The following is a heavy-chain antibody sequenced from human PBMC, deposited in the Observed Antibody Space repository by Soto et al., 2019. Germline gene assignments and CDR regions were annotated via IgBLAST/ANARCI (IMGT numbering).Heavy chain of an antibody. CDR3: AKIRGYDLGSTTFQH. D-gene: IGHD5-12*01. CDR2: ISGNGDTT. V-gene: IGHV3-23*01. Sequence: EVQLLESGGGVVQPGGSLRLSGAAWGFTFSSAAMSWGRQAPGKGLDWVSAISGNGDTTYYADSVKGRFTISRDISKNTLYLQMNSLRAEDTAVYYCAKIRGYDLGSTTFQHWGQGTLVTVSS. J-gene: IGHJ1*01. CDR1: GFTFSSAA.